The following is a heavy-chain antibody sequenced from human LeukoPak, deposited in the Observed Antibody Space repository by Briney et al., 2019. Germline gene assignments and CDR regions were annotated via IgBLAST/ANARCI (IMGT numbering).Heavy chain of an antibody. V-gene: IGHV4-38-2*01. CDR1: GHSFSSGYY. Sequence: PSESLTVSCSASGHSFSSGYYWGWIRQPPGKLLWRIRTIYHRGSTYYNPSLKSRVTMSRDTSKNHFSLKLSSVIAADAAVYYCARHRGDNGNPSYDFYYMDVWGKGTTVTVSS. J-gene: IGHJ6*03. CDR2: IYHRGST. D-gene: IGHD2-21*02. CDR3: ARHRGDNGNPSYDFYYMDV.